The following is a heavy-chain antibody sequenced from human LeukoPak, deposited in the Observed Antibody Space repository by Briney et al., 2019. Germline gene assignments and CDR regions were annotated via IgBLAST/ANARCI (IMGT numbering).Heavy chain of an antibody. CDR2: IYHSGST. CDR1: GYSISSGYY. Sequence: PSETLSLTCTVSGYSISSGYYWGWIRQPPGKGLEWIGSIYHSGSTYYNPSLKSRVTISVDTSKNQFSLKLSSVTAADTAVYYCARDSVSRRWLQLQGSFDYWGQGTLVTVSS. CDR3: ARDSVSRRWLQLQGSFDY. V-gene: IGHV4-38-2*02. D-gene: IGHD5-24*01. J-gene: IGHJ4*02.